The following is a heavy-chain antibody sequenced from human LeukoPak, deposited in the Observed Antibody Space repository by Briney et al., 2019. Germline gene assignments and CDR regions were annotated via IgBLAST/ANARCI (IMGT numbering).Heavy chain of an antibody. Sequence: GASVKVSCMASGYTFTGYYMHWVRQAPGQGLEWMGWINPNSGGTNYAQKFQGRVTMTRDTSISTAYMELSRLRSEDTAVYYCARDLSHRYYHRTGYAFDYWGQGTLVTVSS. CDR2: INPNSGGT. V-gene: IGHV1-2*02. J-gene: IGHJ4*02. CDR1: GYTFTGYY. D-gene: IGHD3-22*01. CDR3: ARDLSHRYYHRTGYAFDY.